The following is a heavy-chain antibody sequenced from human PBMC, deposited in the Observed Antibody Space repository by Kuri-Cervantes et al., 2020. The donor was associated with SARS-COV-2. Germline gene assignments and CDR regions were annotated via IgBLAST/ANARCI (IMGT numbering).Heavy chain of an antibody. V-gene: IGHV4-59*01. CDR3: ARSTPFRRLVVISQGGAFDI. D-gene: IGHD3-22*01. CDR2: ISYSGNT. CDR1: GGSISSYY. J-gene: IGHJ3*02. Sequence: ESLKISCTVSGGSISSYYWSWIRQPPGKGLEWIGYISYSGNTNYNPSLKSRVTISVDTSKNQFSLRLSSVTAADTAVYYCARSTPFRRLVVISQGGAFDIWGQGTMVTVSS.